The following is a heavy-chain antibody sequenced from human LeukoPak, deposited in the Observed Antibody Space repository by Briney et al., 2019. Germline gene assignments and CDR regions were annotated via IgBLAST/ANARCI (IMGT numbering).Heavy chain of an antibody. V-gene: IGHV1-69*01. CDR2: IIPIFGTA. Sequence: SAKVSCKASGGTCSSYAISWVRQAPGQGLEWMGGIIPIFGTANYAQKCQGRVTITADESTSTAYRELSSLRSEDTAVYYCALSAWGRPFDYWGQGTRVTVAS. CDR3: ALSAWGRPFDY. CDR1: GGTCSSYA. D-gene: IGHD3-16*01. J-gene: IGHJ4*02.